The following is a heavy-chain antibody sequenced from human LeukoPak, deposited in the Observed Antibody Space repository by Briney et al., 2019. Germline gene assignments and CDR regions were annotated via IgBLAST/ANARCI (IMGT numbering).Heavy chain of an antibody. CDR3: ATGAPLSTAMVKGGWFDP. J-gene: IGHJ5*02. CDR1: GYTLTELS. D-gene: IGHD5-18*01. CDR2: FDPEDGET. Sequence: ASVKVSCKVSGYTLTELSMHWVRQAPGKGLEWMGGFDPEDGETIYAQKFQGRVTMTEDTSTDTAYMELSSLRSEDTAVYYCATGAPLSTAMVKGGWFDPWGQGTLVTVSS. V-gene: IGHV1-24*01.